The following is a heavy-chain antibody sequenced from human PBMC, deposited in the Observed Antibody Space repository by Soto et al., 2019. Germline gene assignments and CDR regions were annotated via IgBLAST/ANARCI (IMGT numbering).Heavy chain of an antibody. CDR3: GRGFWRA. J-gene: IGHJ4*02. CDR1: GGSISSYY. Sequence: SETLSLTCTVSGGSISSYYWSWIRQPPGKGLEWIGYIYYSGSTNYNPSLKSRVTISVDTSKNQFSLKLSSVTAADTAVYYCGRGFWRAWGQGTLVTDSS. V-gene: IGHV4-59*01. CDR2: IYYSGST. D-gene: IGHD3-3*01.